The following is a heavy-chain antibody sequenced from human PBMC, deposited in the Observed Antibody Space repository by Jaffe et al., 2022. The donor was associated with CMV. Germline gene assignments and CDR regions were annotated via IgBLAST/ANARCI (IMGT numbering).Heavy chain of an antibody. D-gene: IGHD6-19*01. CDR3: ARDGAAVAGTGYFDY. CDR1: GFTFSSYG. Sequence: QVQLVESGGGVVQPGRSLRLSCAASGFTFSSYGMHWVRQAPGKGLEWVAVIWYDGSNKYYADSVKGRFTISRDNSKNTLYLQMNSLRAEDTAVYYCARDGAAVAGTGYFDYWGQGTLVTVSS. V-gene: IGHV3-33*08. CDR2: IWYDGSNK. J-gene: IGHJ4*02.